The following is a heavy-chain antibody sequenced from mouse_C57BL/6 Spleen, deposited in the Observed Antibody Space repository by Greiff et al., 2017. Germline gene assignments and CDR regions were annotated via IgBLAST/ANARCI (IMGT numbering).Heavy chain of an antibody. Sequence: QVQLQQPGAELVKPGASVKMSCKASGYTFTSYWITWVKQRPGQGLEWIGDIYPGSGSTNYNEKFKSKATLTVDTSSSTAYMQLSSLTSEDSAVYYCARWQGGRACYAMDYWGQGTSVTVSS. CDR3: ARWQGGRACYAMDY. V-gene: IGHV1-55*01. CDR2: IYPGSGST. J-gene: IGHJ4*01. D-gene: IGHD6-1*01. CDR1: GYTFTSYW.